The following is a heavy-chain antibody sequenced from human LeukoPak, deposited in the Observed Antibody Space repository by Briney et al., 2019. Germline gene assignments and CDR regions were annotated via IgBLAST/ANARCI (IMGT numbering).Heavy chain of an antibody. V-gene: IGHV1-2*02. CDR2: INPNSGGT. J-gene: IGHJ4*02. D-gene: IGHD3-10*01. Sequence: GASVKVSCKASGYTFTCYYMHWVRQAPGQGIEWKGWINPNSGGTNYAQKFQGRVTMTRDTSISTAYMELSRLRSDDTAVYYCAREDYYGSGTSMLGYWGQGTLVTVSS. CDR3: AREDYYGSGTSMLGY. CDR1: GYTFTCYY.